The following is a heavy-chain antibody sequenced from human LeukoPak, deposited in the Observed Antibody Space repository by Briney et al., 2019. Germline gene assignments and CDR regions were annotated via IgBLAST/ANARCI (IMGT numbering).Heavy chain of an antibody. Sequence: PGGSLRLSCSASGLTFSSYALSWVRQAPGKGLEWVSAISGSGGSTYYADSVKGRFTISRDNSKNTLYLQMNSLRAEDTALYYCAKGRFNYDYWGQGTLVTVSS. J-gene: IGHJ4*02. V-gene: IGHV3-23*01. CDR3: AKGRFNYDY. CDR2: ISGSGGST. D-gene: IGHD3-3*01. CDR1: GLTFSSYA.